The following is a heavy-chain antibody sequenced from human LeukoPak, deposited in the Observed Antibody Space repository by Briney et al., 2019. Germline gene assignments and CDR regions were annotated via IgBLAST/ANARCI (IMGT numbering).Heavy chain of an antibody. CDR2: IYYSGST. D-gene: IGHD2-15*01. CDR3: ARYCSGGDCYSKALDY. V-gene: IGHV4-59*01. Sequence: PSETLSLTCSVSGGSINNYWWNWIRQPPGKGLEWIGYIYYSGSTSYNPSLKSRLTISVDTSLNQFSLKLNSVTAADTAVYYCARYCSGGDCYSKALDYWGQGILVTVSS. CDR1: GGSINNYW. J-gene: IGHJ4*02.